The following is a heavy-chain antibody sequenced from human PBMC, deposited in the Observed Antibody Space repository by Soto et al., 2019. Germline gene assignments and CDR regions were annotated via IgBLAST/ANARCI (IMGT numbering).Heavy chain of an antibody. Sequence: ASVKVSCKASGGTFSSYAISWVRQAPGQGLEWMGGIIPIFGTANYAQKFQGRVTITADESTSTAYMELSSLRSEDTAVYYCARGDGSLHAFDIWGQGTMVTVSS. CDR3: ARGDGSLHAFDI. V-gene: IGHV1-69*13. D-gene: IGHD5-12*01. CDR2: IIPIFGTA. J-gene: IGHJ3*02. CDR1: GGTFSSYA.